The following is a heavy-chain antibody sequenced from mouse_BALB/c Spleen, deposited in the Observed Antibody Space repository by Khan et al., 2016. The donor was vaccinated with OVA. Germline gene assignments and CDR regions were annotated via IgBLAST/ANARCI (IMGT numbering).Heavy chain of an antibody. D-gene: IGHD2-10*02. CDR2: ISYSGNT. CDR1: GYSITSDYA. CDR3: ARLYGGDFDY. J-gene: IGHJ2*01. Sequence: EVQLVETGPGLVKPSQSLSLTCTVTGYSITSDYAWNWIRQFPGNKLEWMGFISYSGNTNYNPSLKSRISITRDTTKNQFFLQLNSVTIEDTATYYCARLYGGDFDYWGQGTTLTVSS. V-gene: IGHV3-2*02.